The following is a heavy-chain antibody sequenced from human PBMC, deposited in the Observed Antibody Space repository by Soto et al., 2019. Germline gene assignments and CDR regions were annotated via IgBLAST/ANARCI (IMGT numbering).Heavy chain of an antibody. CDR3: ARARHVVSGTLGYFGR. CDR2: AYYRSKWYI. D-gene: IGHD1-26*01. CDR1: GDSVSSNTAA. Sequence: QTLSLTCAISGDSVSSNTAAWNWIRQSPSRGLEWLGRAYYRSKWYIDYAVSVESRMTINPDTSKNQFSLQLKSVTPDDTAVYYCARARHVVSGTLGYFGRWGQGTPVTLSS. V-gene: IGHV6-1*01. J-gene: IGHJ4*02.